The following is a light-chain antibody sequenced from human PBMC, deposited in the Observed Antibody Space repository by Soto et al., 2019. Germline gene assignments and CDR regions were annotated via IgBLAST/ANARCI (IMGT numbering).Light chain of an antibody. V-gene: IGKV3-20*01. Sequence: EIVLTQSPGTLSLSPGERVTLTCRASQSVTNKYLAWYQQKPGQAPRLLVYGASSRPTGIPDRFSGRGSGTDFTLTISRLEPEDFAVYYCQQYGNSPCTFGQGTKLEI. CDR1: QSVTNKY. CDR2: GAS. CDR3: QQYGNSPCT. J-gene: IGKJ2*02.